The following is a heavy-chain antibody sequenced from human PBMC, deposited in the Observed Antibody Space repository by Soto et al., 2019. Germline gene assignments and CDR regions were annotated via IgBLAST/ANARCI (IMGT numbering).Heavy chain of an antibody. D-gene: IGHD2-15*01. CDR1: GGSIDSAGSY. CDR3: ARYCSGGTCYDRIDS. J-gene: IGHJ4*02. CDR2: INHGGTT. Sequence: QVQLQESGPGLVRPSQTLSLTCAVSGGSIDSAGSYWSRIRQMPGGGLEWIGHINHGGTTDYNPRLKSRITMSVDTSKNQFSLELNSVTAADTAGYYCARYCSGGTCYDRIDSWGQGTLVTVSS. V-gene: IGHV4-31*11.